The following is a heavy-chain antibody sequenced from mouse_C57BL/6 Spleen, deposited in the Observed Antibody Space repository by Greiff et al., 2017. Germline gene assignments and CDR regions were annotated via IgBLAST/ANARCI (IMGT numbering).Heavy chain of an antibody. Sequence: VQLQQSGPELVKPGASVKISCKASGYTFTDYYMNWVKQSHGKSLEWIGDINPNNGGTSYNQKFKGKATLTVDKSSSTAYMELRSLTSEDSAVYYGARGGYYGSRYFDVWGTGTTVTVSS. CDR1: GYTFTDYY. J-gene: IGHJ1*03. CDR2: INPNNGGT. V-gene: IGHV1-26*01. D-gene: IGHD1-1*01. CDR3: ARGGYYGSRYFDV.